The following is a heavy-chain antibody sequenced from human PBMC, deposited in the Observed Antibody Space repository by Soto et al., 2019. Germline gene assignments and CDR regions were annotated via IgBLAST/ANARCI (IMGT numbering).Heavy chain of an antibody. CDR1: GITFTNAW. J-gene: IGHJ4*02. CDR3: TTDPGDYEDF. CDR2: IKNRVDGGAA. D-gene: IGHD4-17*01. V-gene: IGHV3-15*05. Sequence: EVHLVESGGDLVKPGGCLRLSCVVSGITFTNAWMSWVRQAPGKGLEWVGRIKNRVDGGAADYAAPVRGRFTISRDDSKNTLFLQMNNFEAEDTAVYYCTTDPGDYEDFWGQGTLVTVSS.